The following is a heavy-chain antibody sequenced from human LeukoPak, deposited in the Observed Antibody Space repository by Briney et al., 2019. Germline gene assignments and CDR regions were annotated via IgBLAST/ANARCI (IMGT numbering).Heavy chain of an antibody. CDR1: GFTVSSNY. CDR2: IYSGGST. CDR3: ARERAYYGSGTSYGMDV. J-gene: IGHJ6*04. Sequence: GGSLRLSCAASGFTVSSNYMSWVRQAPGKGLEWVSVIYSGGSTYYADSVKGRFTISRDNSKNTLYLQMNSLRAEDMAVYYCARERAYYGSGTSYGMDVWGEGTTVTVSS. D-gene: IGHD3-10*01. V-gene: IGHV3-53*01.